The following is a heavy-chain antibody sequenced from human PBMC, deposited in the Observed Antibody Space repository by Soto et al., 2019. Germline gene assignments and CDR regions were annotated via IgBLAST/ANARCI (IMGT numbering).Heavy chain of an antibody. J-gene: IGHJ6*02. CDR1: GGTFSSYA. CDR3: ARVPFYGEYRMDV. V-gene: IGHV1-69*13. CDR2: IIPIFGTA. Sequence: ASVKVSCKASGGTFSSYAISWVRQAPGQGLEWMGGIIPIFGTANYAQKFQGRVTITADESTSTAYMELSSLRSEDTAVYYCARVPFYGEYRMDVWGQGTTVTVSS. D-gene: IGHD3-16*01.